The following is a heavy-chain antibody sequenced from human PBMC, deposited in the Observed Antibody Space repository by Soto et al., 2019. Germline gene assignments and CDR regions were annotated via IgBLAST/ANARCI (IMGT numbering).Heavy chain of an antibody. V-gene: IGHV4-39*01. Sequence: SETLSLTCTVSGGSISSSSYYWGWIRQPPGKGLEWIGSIYYSGSTYYNPSLKSRVTISVDTSKNQFSLKLSSVTAADTAVYYCARHSGKYYFDYWGQGTLVTVSS. D-gene: IGHD1-26*01. CDR3: ARHSGKYYFDY. CDR1: GGSISSSSYY. CDR2: IYYSGST. J-gene: IGHJ4*02.